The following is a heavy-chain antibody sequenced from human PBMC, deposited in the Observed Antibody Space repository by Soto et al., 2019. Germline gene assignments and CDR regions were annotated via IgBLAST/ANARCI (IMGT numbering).Heavy chain of an antibody. V-gene: IGHV4-59*08. CDR2: IYYSGST. D-gene: IGHD3-3*01. CDR3: ARYDFWSGYAFDY. CDR1: GGSISSYY. Sequence: TLSLTCTVSGGSISSYYWSWIRQPPGKGLEWIGYIYYSGSTNYNPSLKSRVTISVDTSKNQFSLKLSSVTAADTAVYYCARYDFWSGYAFDYWGQGTLVTVSS. J-gene: IGHJ4*02.